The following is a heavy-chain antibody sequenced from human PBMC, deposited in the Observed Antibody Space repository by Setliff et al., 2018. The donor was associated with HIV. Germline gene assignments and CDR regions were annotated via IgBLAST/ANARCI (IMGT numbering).Heavy chain of an antibody. CDR1: DDSFSNYD. Sequence: SETLSLTCVVSDDSFSNYDWTWIRQSPGKALEWIGYISSSGTTNYKPSLRSRVTISMETSNTRFSLWLSSATAADTATYFCARLGRAIDDGGSSLRLDFLGQGMLVTVSS. V-gene: IGHV4-4*09. CDR3: ARLGRAIDDGGSSLRLDF. J-gene: IGHJ4*02. D-gene: IGHD2-21*01. CDR2: ISSSGTT.